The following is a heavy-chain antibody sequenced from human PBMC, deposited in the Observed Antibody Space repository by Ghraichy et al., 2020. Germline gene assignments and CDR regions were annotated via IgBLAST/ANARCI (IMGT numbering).Heavy chain of an antibody. D-gene: IGHD2/OR15-2a*01. Sequence: GESLNISCAASGFTFSSYSMNWVRQAPVKGLEWVSSISSSSSYIYYADSVKGRFTISRDNAKNSLYLQMNSLRVEDTAVYYCAKTTFGAFDIWGQGTMVTVSS. CDR1: GFTFSSYS. CDR2: ISSSSSYI. CDR3: AKTTFGAFDI. J-gene: IGHJ3*02. V-gene: IGHV3-21*01.